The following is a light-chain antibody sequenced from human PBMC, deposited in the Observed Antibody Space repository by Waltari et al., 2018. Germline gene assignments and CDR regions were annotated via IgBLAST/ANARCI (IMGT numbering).Light chain of an antibody. CDR2: GAS. V-gene: IGKV3-20*01. CDR1: QSVSSCY. J-gene: IGKJ1*01. Sequence: EIVLTQSPGTLSLSPGERATLSCRASQSVSSCYLAWYQQKPGEPPRLLIYGASSRATGSPDRCRGSGSRTDFTLIISGLGTEDFAVDYCQQYGSSPRTLGQGTKVEI. CDR3: QQYGSSPRT.